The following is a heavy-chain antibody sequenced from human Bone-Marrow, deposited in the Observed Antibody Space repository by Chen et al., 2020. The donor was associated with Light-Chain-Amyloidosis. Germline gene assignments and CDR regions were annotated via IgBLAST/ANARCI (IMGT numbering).Heavy chain of an antibody. Sequence: QVQLVQSGAEVKRPGASVKVSCKVSGDSLTDLAIHWVRQAPGKGLERVGGFDPEDEEMMYGQKFQGRVRMIEDTSTETAYMELTSLTSEDTAIYYCATDVDVGDYYETGFNYWGQGTLVTVSS. CDR2: FDPEDEEM. J-gene: IGHJ4*02. V-gene: IGHV1-24*01. CDR3: ATDVDVGDYYETGFNY. CDR1: GDSLTDLA. D-gene: IGHD3-22*01.